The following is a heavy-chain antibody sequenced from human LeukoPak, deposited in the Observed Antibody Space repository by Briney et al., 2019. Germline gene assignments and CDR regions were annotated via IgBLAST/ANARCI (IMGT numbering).Heavy chain of an antibody. CDR3: TTLGGTARFDP. CDR1: GFTFSNYW. Sequence: GGSLRLSCVTSGFTFSNYWMSWVRQAPGKGLEWVANLKPDGSEKYYVDSVKGRLTVSRDNAKNSLYLQMNSLSAEDTAVYYCTTLGGTARFDPWGQGTLVTVSS. D-gene: IGHD1-7*01. J-gene: IGHJ5*02. V-gene: IGHV3-7*01. CDR2: LKPDGSEK.